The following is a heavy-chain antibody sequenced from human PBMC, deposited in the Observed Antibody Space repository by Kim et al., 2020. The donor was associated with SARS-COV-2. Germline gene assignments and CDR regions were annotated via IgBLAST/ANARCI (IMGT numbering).Heavy chain of an antibody. Sequence: YAQKFQGRVTMTEDTSTDTAYMELSSLRSEDTAVYYCATSSSSWYRYFDYWGQGTLVTVSS. V-gene: IGHV1-24*01. CDR3: ATSSSSWYRYFDY. J-gene: IGHJ4*02. D-gene: IGHD6-13*01.